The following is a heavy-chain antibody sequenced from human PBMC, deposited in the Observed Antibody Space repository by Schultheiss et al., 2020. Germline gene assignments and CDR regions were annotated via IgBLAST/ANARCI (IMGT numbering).Heavy chain of an antibody. D-gene: IGHD5-18*01. CDR3: ARALDTAMVQDY. V-gene: IGHV5-51*01. J-gene: IGHJ4*02. Sequence: WIRQHPGKGLEWMGIIYPGDSDTRYSPSFQGQVTISADKSISTAYLQWSSLKASDTAMYYCARALDTAMVQDYWGQGTLVTVSA. CDR2: IYPGDSDT.